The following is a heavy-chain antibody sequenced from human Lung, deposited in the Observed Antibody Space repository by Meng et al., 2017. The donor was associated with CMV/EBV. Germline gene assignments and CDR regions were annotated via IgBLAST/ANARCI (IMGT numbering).Heavy chain of an antibody. CDR2: IDWHDDK. CDR1: GFSLSSTGLR. CDR3: ARTSDYYHVMDV. V-gene: IGHV2-70D*14. J-gene: IGHJ6*02. Sequence: SGPXLVXPTQTLTLTCTCSGFSLSSTGLRVNWIRQPPGKALEWLARIDWHDDKLYNTSLKTRLTIPKDTFKNQVVLTMTDMDHVDTATYYCARTSDYYHVMDVWGQGTTVTVSS.